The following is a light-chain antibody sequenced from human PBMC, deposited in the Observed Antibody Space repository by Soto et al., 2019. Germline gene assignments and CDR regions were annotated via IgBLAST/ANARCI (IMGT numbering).Light chain of an antibody. CDR3: QHYNSYSEA. V-gene: IGKV1-5*03. Sequence: DMQITQCPSNLSGSVGDRVTITCRASQTISSWLAWYQQKPGKAPKLLIYKASTLKSGVPSRFSGSGSGTEFTLTISSLQPDDFATYYCQHYNSYSEAFVQGTKLDIK. J-gene: IGKJ1*01. CDR2: KAS. CDR1: QTISSW.